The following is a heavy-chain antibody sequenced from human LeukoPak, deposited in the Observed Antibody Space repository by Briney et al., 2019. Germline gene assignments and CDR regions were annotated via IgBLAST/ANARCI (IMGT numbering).Heavy chain of an antibody. D-gene: IGHD2-15*01. CDR3: ARVGCSGGSCAYYWFDP. CDR1: GYTFTGYY. Sequence: ASVKVSCKASGYTFTGYYMHWVRQAPGQGLEWMGRINPNSGGTNYAQKFQGRVTMTRDTSISTAYMELSGLRSDDTAVYHCARVGCSGGSCAYYWFDPWGQGTLVTVSS. V-gene: IGHV1-2*06. CDR2: INPNSGGT. J-gene: IGHJ5*02.